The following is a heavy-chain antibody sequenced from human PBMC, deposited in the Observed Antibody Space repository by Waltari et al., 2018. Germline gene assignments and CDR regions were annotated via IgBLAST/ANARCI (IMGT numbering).Heavy chain of an antibody. J-gene: IGHJ3*02. CDR1: YY. D-gene: IGHD3-9*01. Sequence: YYWGWIRQPPGKGLEWIGSIYYSGNTYYNASLKSRVTISVDTSKNQFFLKLSSVTAADTAVYYCARSGYFDWTSEILGQGTMVTVSS. CDR3: ARSGYFDWTSEI. CDR2: IYYSGNT. V-gene: IGHV4-39*01.